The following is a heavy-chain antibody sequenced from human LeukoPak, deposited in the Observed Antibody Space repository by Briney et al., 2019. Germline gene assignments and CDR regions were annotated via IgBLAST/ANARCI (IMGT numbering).Heavy chain of an antibody. CDR2: IYYSGST. CDR3: ARLGSSYDKLYYYYMDV. D-gene: IGHD5-12*01. J-gene: IGHJ6*03. CDR1: GGSISSYY. Sequence: TSETLSLTCTVSGGSISSYYWSWIRQPPGKGLEWIGYIYYSGSTNYNPSLKSRVTISVDTSKNQFSLKLSSVTAADTAVYYCARLGSSYDKLYYYYMDVWGKGTTVTISS. V-gene: IGHV4-59*01.